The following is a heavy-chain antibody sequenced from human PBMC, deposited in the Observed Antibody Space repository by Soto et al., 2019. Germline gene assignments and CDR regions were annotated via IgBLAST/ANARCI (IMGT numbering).Heavy chain of an antibody. Sequence: GGSLSLSCAASGFPFSTYGMHWVRQAPGKGLEWVALIWSDGSNKYYADSVKGRFTISRDNAKNSLYLQMNSLRAEDTAVYYCARHPERIAQIGWFDPWGQGTLVTVSS. D-gene: IGHD6-13*01. CDR3: ARHPERIAQIGWFDP. V-gene: IGHV3-33*01. J-gene: IGHJ5*02. CDR2: IWSDGSNK. CDR1: GFPFSTYG.